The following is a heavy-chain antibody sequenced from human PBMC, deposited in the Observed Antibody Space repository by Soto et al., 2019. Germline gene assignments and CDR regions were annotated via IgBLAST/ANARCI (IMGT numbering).Heavy chain of an antibody. V-gene: IGHV3-30-3*01. D-gene: IGHD6-19*01. Sequence: PGGSLRLSCADSGFTFSSYAMHWVRQAPGKGLEWVAVISYDGSNKYYADSVKGRFTISRDNSKNTLYLQMNSLRAEDTAVYYCARGEYSSGWYYFDPWGQGTLVTVSS. CDR1: GFTFSSYA. CDR3: ARGEYSSGWYYFDP. CDR2: ISYDGSNK. J-gene: IGHJ4*02.